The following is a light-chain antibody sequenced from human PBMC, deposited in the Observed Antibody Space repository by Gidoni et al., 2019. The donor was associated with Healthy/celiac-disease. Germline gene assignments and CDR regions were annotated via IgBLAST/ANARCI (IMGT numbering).Light chain of an antibody. V-gene: IGKV3-15*01. CDR3: QQYNNWPPGT. J-gene: IGKJ4*01. CDR2: GAS. Sequence: EMVMTQSPATLSVSPGESATLSCRASHSGSSNLAWYQQKPGQAPRLLIYGASTRATGIPARFSGSGSGTEFTLTISSLQSEDFAVYYCQQYNNWPPGTFGGGTKVEIK. CDR1: HSGSSN.